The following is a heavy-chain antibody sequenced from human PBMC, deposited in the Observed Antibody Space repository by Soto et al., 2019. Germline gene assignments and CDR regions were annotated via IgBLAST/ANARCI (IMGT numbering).Heavy chain of an antibody. CDR2: IYYSGST. CDR1: GGSISSSSYY. J-gene: IGHJ5*02. V-gene: IGHV4-39*01. Sequence: QLQLQESGPGLVKPSETLSLTCTVSGGSISSSSYYWGWIRQPPGKGLEWIGSIYYSGSTYYNPSRTSRVTISVDTSKNQFSLKLSSVTAADTAVYYCAGGIAVAALGWFDPWGQGTLVTVSS. CDR3: AGGIAVAALGWFDP. D-gene: IGHD6-19*01.